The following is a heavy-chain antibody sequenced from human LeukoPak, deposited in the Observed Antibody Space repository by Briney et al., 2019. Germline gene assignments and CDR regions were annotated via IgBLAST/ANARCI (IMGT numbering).Heavy chain of an antibody. CDR1: GGSFSGYY. V-gene: IGHV4-34*01. D-gene: IGHD5-18*01. J-gene: IGHJ4*02. CDR2: INHSGST. CDR3: ARGRIGYSYGRHLDY. Sequence: SETLSLTCAVYGGSFSGYYWSWIRQPPGKGLEWIGEINHSGSTNYNPSLESRVTISVDTSKNQFSLKLSSVTAADTAVYYCARGRIGYSYGRHLDYWGQGTLVTVSS.